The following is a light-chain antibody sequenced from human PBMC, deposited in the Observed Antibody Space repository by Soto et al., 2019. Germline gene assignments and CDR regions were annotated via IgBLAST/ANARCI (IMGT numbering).Light chain of an antibody. Sequence: DIQMTQSPSSLSASVGDRVTITCRASQGIYNYLAWYQQKPGKVTQLLIYAASTLQAGVPSRFSGRGSGTDFTLTTSSLQPEDVVTYYYQNYNHGPFTCGPVTKVDIK. J-gene: IGKJ3*01. V-gene: IGKV1-27*01. CDR3: QNYNHGPFT. CDR2: AAS. CDR1: QGIYNY.